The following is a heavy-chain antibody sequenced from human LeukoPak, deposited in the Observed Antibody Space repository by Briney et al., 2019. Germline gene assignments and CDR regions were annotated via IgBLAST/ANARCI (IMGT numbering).Heavy chain of an antibody. D-gene: IGHD2-2*01. V-gene: IGHV1-69*01. J-gene: IGHJ6*03. CDR3: ARGAVVVPAALGYYYYYMDV. CDR2: IIPIFGTA. CDR1: GGTFSSYA. Sequence: ASVKVSCKASGGTFSSYAISWVRQAPGQGLEWMGGIIPIFGTANYAQKFQGRVTITADESTSTAYMELSSLRSEDTAVYYCARGAVVVPAALGYYYYYMDVWGKGTTVTISS.